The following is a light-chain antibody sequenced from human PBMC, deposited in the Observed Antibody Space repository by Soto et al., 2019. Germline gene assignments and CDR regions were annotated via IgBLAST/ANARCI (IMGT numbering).Light chain of an antibody. CDR1: QSVSSN. CDR3: QQYNNWPIT. Sequence: EIVMTQSPATLSVSPGERATLSCRASQSVSSNLAWYQQKPGQAPRHLIYGASTSATGIPARFSGSGSGTEFTLTISSLQSEDFAVYYCQQYNNWPITFGQGTRLEIK. V-gene: IGKV3-15*01. J-gene: IGKJ5*01. CDR2: GAS.